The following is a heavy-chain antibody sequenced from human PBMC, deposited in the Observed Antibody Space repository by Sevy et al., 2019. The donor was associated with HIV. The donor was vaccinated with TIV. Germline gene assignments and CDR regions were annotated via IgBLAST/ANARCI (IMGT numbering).Heavy chain of an antibody. J-gene: IGHJ5*02. CDR2: IIPIFGTA. D-gene: IGHD3-3*01. V-gene: IGHV1-69*06. CDR1: GGTFSSYA. CDR3: ARDVGYYDFWSGYLEGYNWFDP. Sequence: ASVKVSCKASGGTFSSYAISWVRQAPGQGLEWMGGIIPIFGTANYAQKFQGRVTITADKSPSTAYMELVSLRSEDTAVYYCARDVGYYDFWSGYLEGYNWFDPWGQGTLVTVSS.